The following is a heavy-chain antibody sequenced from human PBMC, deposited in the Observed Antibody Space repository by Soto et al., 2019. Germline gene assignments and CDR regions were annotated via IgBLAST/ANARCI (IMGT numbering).Heavy chain of an antibody. CDR1: GGSISSYY. J-gene: IGHJ3*02. CDR2: IYYSGST. V-gene: IGHV4-59*12. Sequence: QVQLQESGPGLVKPSETLSLTCTVSGGSISSYYWSWIRQPPGKGLEWIGYIYYSGSTNYNPSLKSRVTISVDTSKNQFSLKLSSVTAADTAVYDCAREMVGATAFDIWGQGTMVTVSS. D-gene: IGHD2-8*01. CDR3: AREMVGATAFDI.